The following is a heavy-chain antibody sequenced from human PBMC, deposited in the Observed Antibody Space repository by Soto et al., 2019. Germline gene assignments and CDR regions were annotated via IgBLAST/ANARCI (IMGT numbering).Heavy chain of an antibody. J-gene: IGHJ5*02. V-gene: IGHV1-18*01. CDR2: ISAYNGNT. Sequence: ASVKVSCKASGYTFTSYGISWVRQAPGQGLEWMGWISAYNGNTNYAQKLQGRVTMTTDKSTSTAYMELRSLRSEETAVDYCARTPFGSGSYYTRGFIWFDPWGQGTLVTVSS. CDR1: GYTFTSYG. D-gene: IGHD3-10*01. CDR3: ARTPFGSGSYYTRGFIWFDP.